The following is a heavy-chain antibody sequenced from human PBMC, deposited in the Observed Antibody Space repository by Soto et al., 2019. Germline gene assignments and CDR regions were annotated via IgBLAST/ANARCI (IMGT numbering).Heavy chain of an antibody. D-gene: IGHD6-13*01. V-gene: IGHV3-23*01. Sequence: GGSLRLSCAASGFTFSSYAMSWVRQAPGKGLEWVSAISGSGSSTYYADSVKGRFTISRDNAKNTLYLQMNSLRAEDTAVYYCARRIAAAFDPWGQGTLVTVSS. J-gene: IGHJ5*02. CDR1: GFTFSSYA. CDR2: ISGSGSST. CDR3: ARRIAAAFDP.